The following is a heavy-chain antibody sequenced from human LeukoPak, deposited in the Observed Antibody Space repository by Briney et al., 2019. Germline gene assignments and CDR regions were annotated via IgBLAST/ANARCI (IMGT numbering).Heavy chain of an antibody. CDR1: GLILSSYV. CDR3: ARARNSLDAFDI. J-gene: IGHJ3*02. CDR2: IYSGGST. V-gene: IGHV3-53*01. Sequence: GGSLRLSCAASGLILSSYVMSWVRQAPGKGLKWVSVIYSGGSTYCADSVKGRFTISRDNSKNTLYLQMNTLSAEDTAVYYCARARNSLDAFDIRGQGTMVTVSS. D-gene: IGHD2/OR15-2a*01.